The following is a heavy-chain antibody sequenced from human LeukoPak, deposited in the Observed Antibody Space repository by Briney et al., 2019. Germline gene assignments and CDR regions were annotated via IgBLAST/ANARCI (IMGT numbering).Heavy chain of an antibody. J-gene: IGHJ3*02. D-gene: IGHD3-22*01. Sequence: ASETLSLTCTVSGGSISSYYWSWIRQPAGKGLEWIGRIYTSGSTNYNPSLKSRVTMSVDTSKNQFSLKLSSVTAADTAVYYCARGFLVIPDDAFDIWGQGTMVTVSS. CDR3: ARGFLVIPDDAFDI. CDR2: IYTSGST. V-gene: IGHV4-4*07. CDR1: GGSISSYY.